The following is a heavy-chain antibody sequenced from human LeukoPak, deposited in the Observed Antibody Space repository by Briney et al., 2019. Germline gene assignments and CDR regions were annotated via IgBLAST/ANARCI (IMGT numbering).Heavy chain of an antibody. J-gene: IGHJ4*02. V-gene: IGHV3-11*05. CDR1: GFTFSDYY. CDR3: ARGSPPGD. Sequence: GGSLRLSCAASGFTFSDYYMTWVRRAPGKGLEWVSYISSSSGFTKYADSVRGRFTISRDNAKNSLYLQMNTLRVDDTAVYYCARGSPPGDWGQGTLVTVSS. CDR2: ISSSSGFT. D-gene: IGHD3-16*01.